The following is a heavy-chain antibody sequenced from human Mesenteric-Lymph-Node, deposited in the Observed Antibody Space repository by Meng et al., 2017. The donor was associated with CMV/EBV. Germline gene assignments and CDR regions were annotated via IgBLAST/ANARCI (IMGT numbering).Heavy chain of an antibody. J-gene: IGHJ5*02. CDR2: INPSGGST. CDR1: GYTFTSYY. Sequence: ASVKVSCKASGYTFTSYYMHWVRQAPGQGLEWMGIINPSGGSTSYAQKFQGRVTMTRDTSISTAYMELSRLRSDDTAVYYCARSVVRSQQLVRGNWFDPWGQGTLVTVSS. CDR3: ARSVVRSQQLVRGNWFDP. V-gene: IGHV1-46*01. D-gene: IGHD6-13*01.